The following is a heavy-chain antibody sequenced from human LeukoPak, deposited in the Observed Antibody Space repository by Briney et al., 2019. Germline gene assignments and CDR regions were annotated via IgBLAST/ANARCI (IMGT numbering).Heavy chain of an antibody. CDR2: INPNSGGT. V-gene: IGHV1-2*04. CDR3: ARYPKSGYSGYESDH. Sequence: ASVKVSCKASGYTFTGYYMHWVRQAPGQGLEWMGWINPNSGGTNYAQKFQGWVTMTRDTSISTAYLQWSRLKASDSAMYYCARYPKSGYSGYESDHWGQGTLVTVSS. CDR1: GYTFTGYY. D-gene: IGHD5-12*01. J-gene: IGHJ4*02.